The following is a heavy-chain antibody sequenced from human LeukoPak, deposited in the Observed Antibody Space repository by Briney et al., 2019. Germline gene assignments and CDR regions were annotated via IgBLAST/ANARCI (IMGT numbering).Heavy chain of an antibody. V-gene: IGHV2-5*01. CDR3: ARHYYYRGEDSYYMDV. D-gene: IGHD3-22*01. Sequence: ESGPTLVNPTQTLRLTCTFSGFSLSTSGVGVGWIRQPPGKALEWLGIIYWNDNKRYSPSLKSRLTITKDTSNQVVLTMTNMDLVDTATYYCARHYYYRGEDSYYMDVWGQGTMVTVSS. CDR1: GFSLSTSGVG. J-gene: IGHJ6*03. CDR2: IYWNDNK.